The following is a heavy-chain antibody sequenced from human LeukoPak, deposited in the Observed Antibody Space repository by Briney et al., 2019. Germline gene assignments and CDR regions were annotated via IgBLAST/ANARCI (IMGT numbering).Heavy chain of an antibody. V-gene: IGHV1-24*01. CDR3: ATAESLVRNNYYYGMHV. D-gene: IGHD3-10*01. CDR2: IDPEDDET. Sequence: ASVKVSCKVFGDTLTKSSIHWVRQAPGKGLEWMGGIDPEDDETIYDQKFQGRVTMTEDTSTDTASMEMSSLRSDETDMFNSATAESLVRNNYYYGMHVWGQGTTVTVSS. CDR1: GDTLTKSS. J-gene: IGHJ6*02.